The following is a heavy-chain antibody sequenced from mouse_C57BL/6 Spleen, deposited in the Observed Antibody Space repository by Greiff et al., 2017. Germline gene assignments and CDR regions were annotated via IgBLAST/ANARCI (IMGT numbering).Heavy chain of an antibody. J-gene: IGHJ2*01. CDR1: GFTFSSYA. Sequence: EVKLEESGGGLVKPGGSLKLSCAASGFTFSSYAMSWVRQTPEKRLEWVATISDGGSYTYYPDNVKGRFTISRDNAKNNLYLQMSHLKSEDTAMYYCAREGQLRLPFDYWGQGTTLTVSS. CDR2: ISDGGSYT. CDR3: AREGQLRLPFDY. D-gene: IGHD3-2*02. V-gene: IGHV5-4*01.